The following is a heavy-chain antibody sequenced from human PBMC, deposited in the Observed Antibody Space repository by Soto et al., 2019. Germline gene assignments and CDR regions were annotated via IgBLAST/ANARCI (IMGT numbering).Heavy chain of an antibody. V-gene: IGHV4-30-4*01. CDR3: ARDRAKWKDHYCYGMDV. J-gene: IGHJ6*02. CDR2: IYYSGST. D-gene: IGHD1-20*01. CDR1: GGSISSGDDF. Sequence: SETLSLTYTVSGGSISSGDDFWTWIRQPPGKGLEWIGYIYYSGSTYYNPSLKSRLTMSVDTSKNQFSLKLSSVTAADTAVYYCARDRAKWKDHYCYGMDVWGQGTTVTVSS.